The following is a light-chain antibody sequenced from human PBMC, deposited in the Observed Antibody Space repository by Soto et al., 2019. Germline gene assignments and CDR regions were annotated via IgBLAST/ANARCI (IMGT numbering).Light chain of an antibody. CDR2: DVS. CDR3: SSYTSSNTLVV. V-gene: IGLV2-14*03. CDR1: SSDVGGYDY. J-gene: IGLJ2*01. Sequence: QSVLTQPASVSGSPGQSITISCTGTSSDVGGYDYVSWYQQHPGKAPKLMIYDVSNRPSGVSNRFSGSKSGNTASLTISGLQAEDEADYYCSSYTSSNTLVVFGGGTHLTVL.